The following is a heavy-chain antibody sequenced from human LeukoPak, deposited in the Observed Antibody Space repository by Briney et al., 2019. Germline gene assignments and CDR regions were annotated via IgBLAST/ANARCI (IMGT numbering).Heavy chain of an antibody. D-gene: IGHD5-24*01. CDR3: AKESIDGYNDY. CDR1: GFTVSSNY. CDR2: IYSGGST. V-gene: IGHV3-53*04. J-gene: IGHJ4*02. Sequence: GALRLSCAASGFTVSSNYMSWVRQAPGKGLEWVSVIYSGGSTYYADSVKGRFTISRHNSKNTLYLQMNSLRAEDTAVYYCAKESIDGYNDYWGQGTLVTVSS.